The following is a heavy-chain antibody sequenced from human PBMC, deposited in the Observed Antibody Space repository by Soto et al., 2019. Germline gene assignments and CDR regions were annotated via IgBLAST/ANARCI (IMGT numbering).Heavy chain of an antibody. D-gene: IGHD2-15*01. CDR3: ARDCSGGSCYRSFDY. Sequence: SVNVAWKGSGYTKTVDLMDWLSHTKGQGLEWMGWINPNSGGTNYAQKFQGWVTMTRDTSISTAYMELSRLRSDDTAVYYCARDCSGGSCYRSFDYWGQGTLVTVSS. V-gene: IGHV1-2*04. CDR1: GYTKTVDL. J-gene: IGHJ4*02. CDR2: INPNSGGT.